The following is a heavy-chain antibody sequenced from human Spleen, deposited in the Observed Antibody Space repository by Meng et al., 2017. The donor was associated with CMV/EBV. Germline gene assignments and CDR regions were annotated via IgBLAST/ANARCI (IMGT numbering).Heavy chain of an antibody. CDR3: ARTRYYYDNSGYSVPTTFDY. D-gene: IGHD3-22*01. Sequence: SAYYWTWIRQPPGKGLEGIGEINHSGSTNYNPSLKSRVSISVDTSKNQFSLKLSSVTVADTAVYYCARTRYYYDNSGYSVPTTFDYWGQGTLVTVSS. CDR1: SAYY. V-gene: IGHV4-34*09. CDR2: INHSGST. J-gene: IGHJ4*02.